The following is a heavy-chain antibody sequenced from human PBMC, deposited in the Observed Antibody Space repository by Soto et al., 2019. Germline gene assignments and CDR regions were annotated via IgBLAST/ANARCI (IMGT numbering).Heavy chain of an antibody. D-gene: IGHD2-15*01. CDR2: IYYSGNT. J-gene: IGHJ4*01. CDR3: PSLYCSGASCYWDY. CDR1: GGSISSGYYY. Sequence: SETLSLTCSVSGGSISSGYYYWSWIRQPPGKGLEWIGNIYYSGNTYYNPSLKSRLIISIDTSKNQFSLKVGSVTAADTAVYYCPSLYCSGASCYWDYWGHGTLVTVSS. V-gene: IGHV4-30-4*01.